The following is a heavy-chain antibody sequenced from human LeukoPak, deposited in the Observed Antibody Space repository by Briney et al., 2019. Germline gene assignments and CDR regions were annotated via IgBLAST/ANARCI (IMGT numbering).Heavy chain of an antibody. D-gene: IGHD3-10*01. CDR2: IIPIFGTA. Sequence: ASVKVSCKASGGTFSSYAISWVRQAPGQGPEWMGGIIPIFGTANYAQKFQGRVTITADESTSTAYMELSSLRSEDTAVYYCASALGLPSAMVRGSWGQGTLVTVSS. V-gene: IGHV1-69*13. J-gene: IGHJ4*02. CDR1: GGTFSSYA. CDR3: ASALGLPSAMVRGS.